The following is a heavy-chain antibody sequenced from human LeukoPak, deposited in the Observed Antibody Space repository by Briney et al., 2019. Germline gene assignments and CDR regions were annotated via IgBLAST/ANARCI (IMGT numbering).Heavy chain of an antibody. V-gene: IGHV1-2*02. Sequence: ASVTVSCTASGYTFTGHYIHWVRQAPGQGLEWMGWINPNSGGTTYAQKFQGRVTMTRDTSISTAYMELNNLRSDDTAVYYCARDQVARDIVLVLAATGTIDYWGQGTLVTVSS. J-gene: IGHJ4*02. D-gene: IGHD2-15*01. CDR2: INPNSGGT. CDR1: GYTFTGHY. CDR3: ARDQVARDIVLVLAATGTIDY.